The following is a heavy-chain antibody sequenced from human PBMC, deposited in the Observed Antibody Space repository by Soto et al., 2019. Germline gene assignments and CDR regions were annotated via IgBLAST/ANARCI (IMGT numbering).Heavy chain of an antibody. CDR3: ARDPERITIFGEPPGWFDP. V-gene: IGHV3-7*01. J-gene: IGHJ5*02. CDR1: GFTFSSYW. Sequence: EVQLVESGGGLVQPGGSLRLSCAASGFTFSSYWMSWVRQAPGKGLEWVANIKQDGSEKYYVDSVKGRFTISRDNAKNSLYLQMNSLRAEDTAVYYCARDPERITIFGEPPGWFDPWGQGGLVTVSS. D-gene: IGHD3-3*01. CDR2: IKQDGSEK.